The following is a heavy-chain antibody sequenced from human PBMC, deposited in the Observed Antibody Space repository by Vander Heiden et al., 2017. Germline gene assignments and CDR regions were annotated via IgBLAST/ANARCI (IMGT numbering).Heavy chain of an antibody. Sequence: EVQLLESGGGLVQPGGSLRLSCEASGLTSINYAMGWVRPAPGKGLGWVSVISGSAGSTYYADSVKGRFTISRDNSKDTLYLQMSSLRAADTAVYYCAKVFYDSSGYSPRGHYFDYWGQGTLVTVSS. J-gene: IGHJ4*02. D-gene: IGHD3-22*01. CDR2: ISGSAGST. CDR1: GLTSINYA. CDR3: AKVFYDSSGYSPRGHYFDY. V-gene: IGHV3-23*01.